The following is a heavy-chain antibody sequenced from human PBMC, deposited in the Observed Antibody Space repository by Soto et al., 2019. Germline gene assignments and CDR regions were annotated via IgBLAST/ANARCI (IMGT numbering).Heavy chain of an antibody. D-gene: IGHD5-18*01. CDR3: ARDSAGTAMTFDY. Sequence: QVQLQESGPGLVKPSQTLSLTCTVSGGSISSGGYYWSWIRQHPGKGLERIGYIYYSGNTYYNPSLKSRVAMSVDTSKNQFSLKLSSVTAADTAVYYCARDSAGTAMTFDYWGQGTLVTVSS. CDR1: GGSISSGGYY. V-gene: IGHV4-31*03. J-gene: IGHJ4*02. CDR2: IYYSGNT.